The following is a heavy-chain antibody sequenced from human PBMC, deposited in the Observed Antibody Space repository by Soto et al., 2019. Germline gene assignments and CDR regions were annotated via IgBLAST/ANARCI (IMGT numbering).Heavy chain of an antibody. Sequence: SETLSLTCAVYGGSFSGYYWSWIRQPPGKGLEWIGKINHSGSTNYNPSLKSRVTISVDTSKNQFSLKLSSVTAADTAVYYCARGHSNYYYYGMDVWGQGTTVTVSS. V-gene: IGHV4-34*01. CDR3: ARGHSNYYYYGMDV. J-gene: IGHJ6*02. CDR2: INHSGST. CDR1: GGSFSGYY.